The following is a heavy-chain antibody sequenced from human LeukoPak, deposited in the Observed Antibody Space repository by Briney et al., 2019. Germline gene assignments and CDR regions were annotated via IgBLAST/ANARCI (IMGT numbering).Heavy chain of an antibody. CDR3: ATGSKKDGYNSRLDY. CDR1: GYTFTRHA. CDR2: INAGNGDT. J-gene: IGHJ4*02. V-gene: IGHV1-3*01. D-gene: IGHD5-24*01. Sequence: ASVKVSCKASGYTFTRHAIHWVRQAPGQRLERMGWINAGNGDTKYSQKFQGRVTMTEDTSTDTAYMELSSLRSEDTAVYYCATGSKKDGYNSRLDYWGQGTLVTVSS.